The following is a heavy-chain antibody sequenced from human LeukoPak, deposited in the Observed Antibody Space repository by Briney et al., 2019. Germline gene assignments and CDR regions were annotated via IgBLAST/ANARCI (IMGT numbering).Heavy chain of an antibody. CDR1: DDSISSSTYY. Sequence: SETLSLTCIISDDSISSSTYYWGWIRQPPGKGLEWIGSIYYSGSTYYNPSLKSRVTISVDTSKNQFSLKLSSVTAADTAVYYCARLEHSSGWYYVNYWGQGTLVTVSS. CDR3: ARLEHSSGWYYVNY. CDR2: IYYSGST. J-gene: IGHJ4*02. D-gene: IGHD6-19*01. V-gene: IGHV4-39*01.